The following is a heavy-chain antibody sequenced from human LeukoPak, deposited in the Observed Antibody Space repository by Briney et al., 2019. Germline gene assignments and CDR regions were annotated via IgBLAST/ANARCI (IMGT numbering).Heavy chain of an antibody. CDR3: ARTRGYYGSVNWYLDL. J-gene: IGHJ2*01. V-gene: IGHV1-18*01. D-gene: IGHD3-10*01. Sequence: ASVKVSCKASRYTFTNSGISWVRQAPGQALAWVGRVSGYNGNWNYAQRLQGRVTMTTDTPTSTAYMELTSLRSADTAVYYCARTRGYYGSVNWYLDLWGRGTLVTVAS. CDR2: VSGYNGNW. CDR1: RYTFTNSG.